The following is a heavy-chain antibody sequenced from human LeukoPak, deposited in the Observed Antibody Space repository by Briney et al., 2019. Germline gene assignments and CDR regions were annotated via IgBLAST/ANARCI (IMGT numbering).Heavy chain of an antibody. Sequence: SETLSLTCAVYGGSFSGYYWSWIRQPPGKGLEWIGEINHSGSTNYNLSLRSRVTISVDTSKNQFSLKLTSVTAADTAVYFCAGGGDSGGYYYPMFDYWGRGTLVTVSS. V-gene: IGHV4-34*01. CDR1: GGSFSGYY. CDR3: AGGGDSGGYYYPMFDY. CDR2: INHSGST. J-gene: IGHJ4*02. D-gene: IGHD3-22*01.